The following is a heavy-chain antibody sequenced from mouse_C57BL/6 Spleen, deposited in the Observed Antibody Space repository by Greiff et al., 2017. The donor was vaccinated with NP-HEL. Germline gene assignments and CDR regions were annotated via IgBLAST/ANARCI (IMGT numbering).Heavy chain of an antibody. CDR1: GFNIKDYY. Sequence: EVQLQQSGAELVKPGASVKLSCTASGFNIKDYYMHWVKQRTEQGLEWIGRIDPEDGETKYAPKFQGKATITADTSSNTAYLQLSSLTSEDTAVYYCAAAYYSNYAWFAYWGQGTLVTVSA. D-gene: IGHD2-5*01. CDR3: AAAYYSNYAWFAY. J-gene: IGHJ3*01. CDR2: IDPEDGET. V-gene: IGHV14-2*01.